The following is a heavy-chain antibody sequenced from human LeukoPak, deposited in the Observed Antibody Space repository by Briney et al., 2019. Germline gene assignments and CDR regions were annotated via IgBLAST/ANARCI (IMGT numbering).Heavy chain of an antibody. J-gene: IGHJ3*02. V-gene: IGHV4-59*08. CDR1: GGPISSYY. CDR2: IYYSGST. Sequence: SETLSLTCTVSGGPISSYYWSWIRQPPGKGLEWIGYIYYSGSTNYNPSLKSRVTISVDTSKNQFSLKLGSVTAADTAVYYCARHPGGPDAFDIWGQGTMVTVSS. CDR3: ARHPGGPDAFDI. D-gene: IGHD2-15*01.